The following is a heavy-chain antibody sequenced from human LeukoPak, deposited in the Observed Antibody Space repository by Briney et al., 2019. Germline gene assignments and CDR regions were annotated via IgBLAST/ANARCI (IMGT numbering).Heavy chain of an antibody. J-gene: IGHJ4*02. V-gene: IGHV5-10-1*01. CDR2: IDPSDSYT. D-gene: IGHD3-22*01. Sequence: GESLKISCKGSGYTFTNHWISWVRQMPGKGLEWMGKIDPSDSYTNYSPSFQGHVTISADKSISTAYLQWSSLKASDTAMYYCARPDSSGYSLDYWGQGTLVTVSS. CDR3: ARPDSSGYSLDY. CDR1: GYTFTNHW.